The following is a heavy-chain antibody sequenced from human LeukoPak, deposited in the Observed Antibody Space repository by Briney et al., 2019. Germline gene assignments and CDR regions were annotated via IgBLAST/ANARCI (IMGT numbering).Heavy chain of an antibody. D-gene: IGHD6-19*01. V-gene: IGHV3-30*03. CDR3: AREGGGWYNWFDP. CDR2: ISYDGSNK. CDR1: GFTVSGNY. Sequence: GGSLRLSCAASGFTVSGNYMSWVRQAPGKGLEWVAVISYDGSNKYYADSVKGRFTISRDNSKNTLYLQMNSLRAEDTAVYYCAREGGGWYNWFDPWGQGTLVTVSS. J-gene: IGHJ5*02.